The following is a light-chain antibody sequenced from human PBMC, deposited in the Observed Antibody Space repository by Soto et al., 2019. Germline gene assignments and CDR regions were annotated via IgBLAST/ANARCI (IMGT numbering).Light chain of an antibody. J-gene: IGLJ1*01. V-gene: IGLV2-8*01. CDR1: KNDIGVYDF. Sequence: ALTQPPSASGSPGQSVTISCTGTKNDIGVYDFVSWYQHHPGKAPRLIIYEVAQRPSGVPDRFSGSKSGNTASLAVSGLQAADEADYFCKSYAGSNTYVFGSGTKVTVL. CDR3: KSYAGSNTYV. CDR2: EVA.